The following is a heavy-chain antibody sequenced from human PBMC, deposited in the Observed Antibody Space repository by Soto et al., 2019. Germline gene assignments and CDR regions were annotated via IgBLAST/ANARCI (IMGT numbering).Heavy chain of an antibody. V-gene: IGHV1-46*01. CDR1: GYTFTSYY. CDR2: INPSGGST. J-gene: IGHJ4*02. D-gene: IGHD2-15*01. CDR3: ASTLGYCSGGSCPIDY. Sequence: ASVKVSCKASGYTFTSYYMHWVRQAPGQGLEWMGIINPSGGSTSYAQKFQGRVTMTRDTSTSTVYMELSSLRSEDTAVYYCASTLGYCSGGSCPIDYWGQGTLVTVYS.